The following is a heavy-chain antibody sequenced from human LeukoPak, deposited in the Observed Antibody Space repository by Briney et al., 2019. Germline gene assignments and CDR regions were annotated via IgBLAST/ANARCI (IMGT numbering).Heavy chain of an antibody. CDR1: GFTFSSYG. J-gene: IGHJ6*03. V-gene: IGHV3-30*02. CDR2: IRYDGSNK. Sequence: TGGSLRLSCAASGFTFSSYGMHWVRQAPGKGLEWVAFIRYDGSNKYYADSVKGRFTISRDNSKNTLYLQMNSLRAEDTAVYYCAKVGRHIVVVTASRGPDYYYYMDVWGKGTTVTISS. D-gene: IGHD2-21*02. CDR3: AKVGRHIVVVTASRGPDYYYYMDV.